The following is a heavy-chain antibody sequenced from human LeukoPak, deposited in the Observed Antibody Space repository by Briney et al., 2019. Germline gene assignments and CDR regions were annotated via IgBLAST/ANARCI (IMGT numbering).Heavy chain of an antibody. CDR3: AKSFWSGYYYYYGMGV. V-gene: IGHV3-23*01. CDR2: ISGSGGST. D-gene: IGHD3-3*01. J-gene: IGHJ6*02. Sequence: PGGSLRLSCAASGFTFSSYAMSWVRQAPGRGLEWVSAISGSGGSTYYADSVKGRFTISRDNSKNTLYLQMNSLRAEDTAVYYCAKSFWSGYYYYYGMGVWGQGTTVTVSS. CDR1: GFTFSSYA.